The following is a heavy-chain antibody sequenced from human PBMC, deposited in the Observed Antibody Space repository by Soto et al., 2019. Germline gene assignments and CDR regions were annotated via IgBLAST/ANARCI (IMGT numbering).Heavy chain of an antibody. CDR1: GFTFDDYA. D-gene: IGHD1-1*01. Sequence: PGGSLRLSCAASGFTFDDYAMHWVRQAPGKGLEWVSGISWNSGSIGYADSVKGRFTISRDNAKNSLYLQMNSLRAEDTVLYYCAKDRGYKLNYYSHSWSQGALVTVSS. CDR3: AKDRGYKLNYYSHS. J-gene: IGHJ4*02. CDR2: ISWNSGSI. V-gene: IGHV3-9*01.